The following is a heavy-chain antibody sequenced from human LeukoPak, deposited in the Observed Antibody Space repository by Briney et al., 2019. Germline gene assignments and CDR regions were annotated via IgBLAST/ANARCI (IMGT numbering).Heavy chain of an antibody. CDR3: ARVVVFGVVSSDYYYYYMDV. CDR2: IYSSGIT. Sequence: SETLSLTCTVSGGSISSYYWSWIRQPAGKGLEWIGRIYSSGITNYNPSLKSRVTMSVDTSKNQFSLKLSSVTAADTAVYYCARVVVFGVVSSDYYYYYMDVWGKGTTVTVSS. CDR1: GGSISSYY. D-gene: IGHD3-3*01. J-gene: IGHJ6*03. V-gene: IGHV4-4*07.